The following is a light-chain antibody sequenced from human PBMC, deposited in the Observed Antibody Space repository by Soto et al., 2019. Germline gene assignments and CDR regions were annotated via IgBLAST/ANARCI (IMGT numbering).Light chain of an antibody. CDR2: TAS. CDR1: QSISSW. V-gene: IGKV1-5*03. CDR3: QQYNSYWT. Sequence: DIQMTQSPSTLSASVGDRVTITCRASQSISSWLAWYQQKPGKAPKLLIYTASSLESGVPSRFSDSGSGTEFTLTISSLQPDDFATYYCQQYNSYWTVGQGPKVEIK. J-gene: IGKJ1*01.